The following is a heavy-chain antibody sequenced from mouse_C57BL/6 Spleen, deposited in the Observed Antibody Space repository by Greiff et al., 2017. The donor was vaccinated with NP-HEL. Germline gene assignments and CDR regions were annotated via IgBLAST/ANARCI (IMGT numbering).Heavy chain of an antibody. CDR1: GYTFTSYW. V-gene: IGHV1-52*01. D-gene: IGHD2-4*01. Sequence: VQLQQPGAELVRPGSSVKLSCKASGYTFTSYWMHWVKQRPIQGLEWIGNIDPSDSETHYNQKFKDKATLTVDKSSSTAYMQLSSLTSEDSAVYYCARDSYDYDGAWYFDVWGTGTTVTVSS. J-gene: IGHJ1*03. CDR2: IDPSDSET. CDR3: ARDSYDYDGAWYFDV.